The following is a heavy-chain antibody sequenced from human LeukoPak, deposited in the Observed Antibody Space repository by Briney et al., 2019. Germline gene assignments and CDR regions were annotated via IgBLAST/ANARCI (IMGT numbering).Heavy chain of an antibody. CDR1: GFTFDDYG. D-gene: IGHD3-10*01. J-gene: IGHJ5*02. CDR3: ARDSGEMVRGVMYNWFDP. V-gene: IGHV3-20*04. CDR2: LNWNGGST. Sequence: GGSLRLSCAASGFTFDDYGMSWVRQAPGKGLEWVSGLNWNGGSTRYADSVKGRFTISRDNAKNSLYLQMNSLRAEDTALYYCARDSGEMVRGVMYNWFDPWGQGTLVTVSS.